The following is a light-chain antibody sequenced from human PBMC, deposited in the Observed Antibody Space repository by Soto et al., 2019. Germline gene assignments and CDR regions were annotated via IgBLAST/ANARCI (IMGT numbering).Light chain of an antibody. CDR2: GAS. V-gene: IGKV3-15*01. Sequence: EIVMTQSPATLSVSPGERATLSCRASQSISNNLAWYQQKPGQDPRLLIYGASTRATGIPARFSGSGSGTEFTLSISSLQSEDFALYYRQQYNDWPPMYSFGQGTNLEIK. CDR3: QQYNDWPPMYS. J-gene: IGKJ2*01. CDR1: QSISNN.